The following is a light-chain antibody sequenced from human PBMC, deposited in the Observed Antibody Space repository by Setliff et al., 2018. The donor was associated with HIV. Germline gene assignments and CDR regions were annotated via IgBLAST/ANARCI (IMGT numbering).Light chain of an antibody. Sequence: QSVLTQPASVSGSPGQSITISCTGTSSDVGGYNFVSWYQQHLGKAPKLMIYEVTNRPSGVSNRFSGSKSDNTASLTISGLQAEDEADYYCSSYTSNTTVIFGGGTKVTVL. CDR3: SSYTSNTTVI. CDR2: EVT. J-gene: IGLJ2*01. V-gene: IGLV2-14*01. CDR1: SSDVGGYNF.